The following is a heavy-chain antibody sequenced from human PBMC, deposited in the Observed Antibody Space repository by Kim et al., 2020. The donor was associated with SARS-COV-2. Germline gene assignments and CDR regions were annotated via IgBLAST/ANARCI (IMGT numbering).Heavy chain of an antibody. J-gene: IGHJ5*02. V-gene: IGHV4-39*01. D-gene: IGHD4-17*01. CDR3: ARRDYGDYGNWFDP. CDR1: GGSISSSSYY. Sequence: SETLSLTCTVSGGSISSSSYYWGWIRQSPGKGLEWIGSIYYSGSTYYNPTLKSRVTISVDTSQNQFSLKVSSVTAADTAVYYCARRDYGDYGNWFDPCGQGTQVTVSS. CDR2: IYYSGST.